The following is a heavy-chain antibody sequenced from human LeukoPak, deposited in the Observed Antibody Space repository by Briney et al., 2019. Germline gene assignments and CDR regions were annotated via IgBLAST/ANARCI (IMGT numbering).Heavy chain of an antibody. CDR1: GFTFSSYG. CDR2: ISGSGGST. CDR3: GRDTDFDY. V-gene: IGHV3-23*01. J-gene: IGHJ4*02. Sequence: GGSLRLSCAASGFTFSSYGMSWVRQAPGKGLGWVSAISGSGGSTYYADSVKGRFTISRDNAKNSLYLQMNSLRAEDTAVYYCGRDTDFDYWGQGTLVTVSS.